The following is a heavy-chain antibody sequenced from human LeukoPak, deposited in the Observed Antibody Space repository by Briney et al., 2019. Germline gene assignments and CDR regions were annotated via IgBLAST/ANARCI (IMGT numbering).Heavy chain of an antibody. V-gene: IGHV3-48*03. D-gene: IGHD6-19*01. Sequence: GGSLGFSGAASGFSFSTYEMNWVRQAPGKGRKCLSYISRGADTIHYADSVKGRFTISRDNAKNSLYLQMNSLRAEDTAVYYCARSEEQGVVAGRRLGHWGQGTLVTVSS. J-gene: IGHJ5*02. CDR1: GFSFSTYE. CDR2: ISRGADTI. CDR3: ARSEEQGVVAGRRLGH.